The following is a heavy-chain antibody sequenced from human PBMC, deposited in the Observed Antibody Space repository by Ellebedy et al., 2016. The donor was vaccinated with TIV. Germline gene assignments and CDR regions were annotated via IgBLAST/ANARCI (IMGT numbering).Heavy chain of an antibody. D-gene: IGHD5-12*01. CDR2: ISGYDGNT. CDR1: GYTFTNYG. Sequence: AASVKVSCKASGYTFTNYGISWVRQAPGQGLEWMGWISGYDGNTKKAQKYQGRVTMTTDTSTNTAYMELRSLRSDDTAVYYCALRVAKYHWGQGTLVTVSS. J-gene: IGHJ5*02. CDR3: ALRVAKYH. V-gene: IGHV1-18*04.